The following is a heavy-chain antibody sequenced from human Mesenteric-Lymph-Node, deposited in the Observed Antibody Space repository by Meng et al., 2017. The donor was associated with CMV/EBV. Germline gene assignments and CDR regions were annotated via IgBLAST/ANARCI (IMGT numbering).Heavy chain of an antibody. V-gene: IGHV5-51*01. Sequence: GGSLRLSCQTSGYTFTKSWIGWVRQMPGKGLEYMGIIWPGDSDTKYSPSFQGQVTISVDKSINTVYLQWSSLRASDTAIYYCARRGGAPKDYFDFWGQGTPVTVSS. CDR1: GYTFTKSW. CDR2: IWPGDSDT. J-gene: IGHJ4*02. CDR3: ARRGGAPKDYFDF.